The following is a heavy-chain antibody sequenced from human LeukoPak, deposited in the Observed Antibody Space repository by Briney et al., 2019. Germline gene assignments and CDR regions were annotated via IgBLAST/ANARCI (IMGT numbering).Heavy chain of an antibody. CDR1: GYTFTGYY. J-gene: IGHJ4*02. CDR2: INPNSGGT. V-gene: IGHV1-2*02. D-gene: IGHD6-6*01. Sequence: VKVSCKASGYTFTGYYMHWVRQAPGQGLEWMGWINPNSGGTNYAQKFQGRVTMTRDTSISTAYMELSRLRSDDTAVYYCAKDSGRAKQLVRTALDYWGQGTLVTVSS. CDR3: AKDSGRAKQLVRTALDY.